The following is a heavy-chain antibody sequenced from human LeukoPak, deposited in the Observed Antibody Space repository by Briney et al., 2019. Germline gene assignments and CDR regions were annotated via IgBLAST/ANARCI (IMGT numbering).Heavy chain of an antibody. CDR3: ASNSVLSIFDY. J-gene: IGHJ4*02. V-gene: IGHV4-61*02. CDR1: GGSISSGSYY. CDR2: IYTSGST. Sequence: SQTLSLTXTVSGGSISSGSYYWSWIRQPAGKGLEWIGRIYTSGSTNYNPSLKSRVTISVDTSKNQFSLKLSSVTAADTAVYYCASNSVLSIFDYWGQGTLVTVSS. D-gene: IGHD2/OR15-2a*01.